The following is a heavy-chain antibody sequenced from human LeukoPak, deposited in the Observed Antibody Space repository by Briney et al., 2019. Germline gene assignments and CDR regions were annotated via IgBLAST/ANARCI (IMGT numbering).Heavy chain of an antibody. D-gene: IGHD1-7*01. CDR1: GFTFSSYG. CDR3: AKDGHYSLRTRYYFDY. CDR2: ISYDGSNK. Sequence: GGSLRLSCAASGFTFSSYGMHWVRQAPGKGLEWVAVISYDGSNKYYADSVKGRFTISRDNSKNTLYLQMNSLRAEDTAVYYCAKDGHYSLRTRYYFDYWGQGTLVTVSS. V-gene: IGHV3-30*19. J-gene: IGHJ4*02.